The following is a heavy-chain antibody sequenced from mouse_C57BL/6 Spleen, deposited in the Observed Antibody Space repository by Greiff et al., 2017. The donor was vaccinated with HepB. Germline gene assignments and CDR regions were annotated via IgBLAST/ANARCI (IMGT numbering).Heavy chain of an antibody. CDR2: IDPETGGT. Sequence: VQLQQSGAELVRPGASVTLSCKASGYTFTDYEMHWVKQTPVHGLEWIGAIDPETGGTAYNQKFKGKAILTADKSSSTAYMELRSLTSEDSAVYYSTRSYITTVNFDYWGQGTTLTVSS. CDR3: TRSYITTVNFDY. V-gene: IGHV1-15*01. D-gene: IGHD1-1*01. CDR1: GYTFTDYE. J-gene: IGHJ2*01.